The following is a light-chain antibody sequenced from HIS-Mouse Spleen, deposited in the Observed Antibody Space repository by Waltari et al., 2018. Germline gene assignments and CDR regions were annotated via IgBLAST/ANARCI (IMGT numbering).Light chain of an antibody. Sequence: DIQLTQSPSFLSASVGDRVTITCQASQDISNYLAWYQQKPGKAPKLLIYDASNLETGVPSRFSGSGSGTDFTLTISSLQPEDIATYYCQQYDSYPPTFGGGTKVEIK. CDR2: DAS. V-gene: IGKV1-33*01. CDR1: QDISNY. J-gene: IGKJ4*01. CDR3: QQYDSYPPT.